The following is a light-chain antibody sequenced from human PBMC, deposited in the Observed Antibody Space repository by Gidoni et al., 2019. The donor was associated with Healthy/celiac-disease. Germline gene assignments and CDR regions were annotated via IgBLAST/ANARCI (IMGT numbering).Light chain of an antibody. CDR1: SSHVGGYNY. Sequence: QSALTQPRSVSGSPGQSVTISCTGTSSHVGGYNYVSWYQQHPGKAPKLMIYDVSKRPSGVPDRFSGSKSGNTASLTISGLQAEDEADYYCCSYAGSYTGVFGTGTKVTV. CDR3: CSYAGSYTGV. V-gene: IGLV2-11*01. J-gene: IGLJ1*01. CDR2: DVS.